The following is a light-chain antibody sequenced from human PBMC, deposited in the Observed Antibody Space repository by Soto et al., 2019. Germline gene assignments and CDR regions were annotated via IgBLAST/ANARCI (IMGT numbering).Light chain of an antibody. CDR1: SSDIGGYNY. J-gene: IGLJ2*01. CDR3: SSYTSFSSVV. CDR2: EVS. Sequence: QSVLTQPASVSGSPGQSITISCTGTSSDIGGYNYVSWYQLHPGKAPKLIIYEVSNRPSGVSNRFSGSKSGNTASLTISGLQAEDESDYYCSSYTSFSSVVFGGGTKLTVL. V-gene: IGLV2-14*01.